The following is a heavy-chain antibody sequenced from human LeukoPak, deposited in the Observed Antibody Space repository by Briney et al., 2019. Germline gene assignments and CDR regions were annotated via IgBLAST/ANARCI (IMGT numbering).Heavy chain of an antibody. Sequence: PGRSLRLSCAVSGFTFRNYGMHWVRQAPGKGLEWVAVISDDGSNKYYADSVKGRFTISRDNSKNTLYLQMNSLRAEDTAVYYCASVSAWEEPYYFDYWGQGTLVTVSS. CDR3: ASVSAWEEPYYFDY. CDR1: GFTFRNYG. D-gene: IGHD1-26*01. V-gene: IGHV3-30*03. CDR2: ISDDGSNK. J-gene: IGHJ4*02.